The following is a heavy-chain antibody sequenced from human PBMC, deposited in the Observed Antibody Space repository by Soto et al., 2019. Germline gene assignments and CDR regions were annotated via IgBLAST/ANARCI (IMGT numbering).Heavy chain of an antibody. V-gene: IGHV1-18*01. D-gene: IGHD3-3*01. CDR2: ISAYNGNT. Sequence: ASVKVSCKASGYTFTSYGISWVRQAPGQGLEWMGWISAYNGNTNYAQKLQGRVTMTTDTSTSTAYMELRSLRSDDTAVYYCARINDFWXGPSSGMDVWGQGTTVTVSS. J-gene: IGHJ6*02. CDR1: GYTFTSYG. CDR3: ARINDFWXGPSSGMDV.